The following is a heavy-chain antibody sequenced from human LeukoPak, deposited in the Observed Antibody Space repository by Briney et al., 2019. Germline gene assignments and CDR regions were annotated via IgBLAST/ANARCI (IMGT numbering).Heavy chain of an antibody. J-gene: IGHJ4*02. V-gene: IGHV3-30-3*01. CDR3: ARDYTSVAALDY. CDR1: GFTFSSYA. D-gene: IGHD2-15*01. CDR2: ISYDGSNK. Sequence: PGGSLRLSCAASGFTFSSYAMHWVRQAPGKGLEWVAVISYDGSNKYYADSVKGRFTISRDNSKNTLYLQMNSLRAEDTAVYYCARDYTSVAALDYWGQGTLVTVSS.